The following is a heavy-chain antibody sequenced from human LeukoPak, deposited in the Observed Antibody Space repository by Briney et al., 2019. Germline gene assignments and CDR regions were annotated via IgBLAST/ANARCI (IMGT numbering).Heavy chain of an antibody. Sequence: PSETLSLTCTVSGGSISSYYWSWIRQPPGKGLEWIGYIYYSGSTNYNPSLKSRVTISVDTSKNQFSLKLSSVTAADTAVYYCARGYCSSTSCSSGFDPWGQGTLVTVSS. CDR3: ARGYCSSTSCSSGFDP. D-gene: IGHD2-2*01. V-gene: IGHV4-59*01. CDR2: IYYSGST. J-gene: IGHJ5*02. CDR1: GGSISSYY.